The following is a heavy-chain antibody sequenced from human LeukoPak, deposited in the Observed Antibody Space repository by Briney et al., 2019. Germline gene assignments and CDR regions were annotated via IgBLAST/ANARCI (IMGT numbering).Heavy chain of an antibody. V-gene: IGHV1-18*01. CDR2: ISAYNGNT. CDR3: ARASYDSSGYYPHSDY. CDR1: GGTFSSYA. D-gene: IGHD3-22*01. Sequence: ASVKVSCKASGGTFSSYAISWVRQAPGRGLEWMGWISAYNGNTNYAQKLQGRVTMTTDTSTSTAYMELRSLRSDDTAVYYCARASYDSSGYYPHSDYWGQGTLVTVSS. J-gene: IGHJ4*02.